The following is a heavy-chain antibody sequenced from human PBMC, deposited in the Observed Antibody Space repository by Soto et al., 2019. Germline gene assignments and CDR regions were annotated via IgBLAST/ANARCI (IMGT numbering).Heavy chain of an antibody. CDR1: GGSISGGRYY. CDR2: IYDNGIT. CDR3: TRDRGFGMDV. V-gene: IGHV4-31*03. Sequence: QVPLQESGPGLVKLSQTLSLTCNVSGGSISGGRYYWNWIRQHPGKGLEWIGNIYDNGITYYNPSLKSRVIISEDTSKNQFSLRLSSVTAADTAVYYCTRDRGFGMDVWGQGTTVTVSS. J-gene: IGHJ6*02.